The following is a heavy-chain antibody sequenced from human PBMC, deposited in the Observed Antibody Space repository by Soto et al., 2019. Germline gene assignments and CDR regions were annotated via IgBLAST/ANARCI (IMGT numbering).Heavy chain of an antibody. CDR1: GGTFSSYT. D-gene: IGHD3-10*01. V-gene: IGHV1-69*08. CDR2: IIPILGIA. CDR3: AREEYDYGSGAFFDY. Sequence: QVQLVQSGAEVKKPGSSVKVSCKASGGTFSSYTISWVRQAPGQGLEWMGRIIPILGIANYAQKFQGSVTITADKSTSTAYMELSSLSSEDTAVYYCAREEYDYGSGAFFDYGGQGTLVTVSS. J-gene: IGHJ4*02.